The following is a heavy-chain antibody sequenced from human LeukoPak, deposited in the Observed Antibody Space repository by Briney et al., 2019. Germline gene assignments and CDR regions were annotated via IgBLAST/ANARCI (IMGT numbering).Heavy chain of an antibody. CDR2: ITGSSSTI. CDR1: GFTFSLYS. J-gene: IGHJ3*02. CDR3: ASSNGALDI. D-gene: IGHD2-8*01. V-gene: IGHV3-48*02. Sequence: PGGPLRLSCAASGFTFSLYSMNWVRQAPGKGVEWISYITGSSSTIYYADSVKGRLTISRDNAKNLLYLQMNSLRDEDTAVYYCASSNGALDIWGQGTMVTVSS.